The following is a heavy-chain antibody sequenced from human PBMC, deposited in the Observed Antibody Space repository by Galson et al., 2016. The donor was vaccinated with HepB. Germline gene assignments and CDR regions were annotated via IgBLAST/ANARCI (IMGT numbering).Heavy chain of an antibody. CDR2: FSDSGGNT. V-gene: IGHV3-23*01. D-gene: IGHD3-16*01. J-gene: IGHJ4*02. Sequence: SLRLSCAASGFSFYSFAMGWVRQAPGKGLEWVSGFSDSGGNTWDADSVKGRFIISRDNSKNTLYLQLNRLRAEDTAVYYCAKVPLGERKVTFGAVRRKKGITFFDHWGQGTLVTVSS. CDR3: AKVPLGERKVTFGAVRRKKGITFFDH. CDR1: GFSFYSFA.